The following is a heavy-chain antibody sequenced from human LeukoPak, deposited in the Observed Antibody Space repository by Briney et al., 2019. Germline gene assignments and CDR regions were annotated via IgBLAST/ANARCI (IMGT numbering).Heavy chain of an antibody. CDR3: AKDARCSSTSCQRALPAYYYYYMDV. Sequence: PGGSLRLSCAASGFPLSDYWMSWVRQAPGKGLEWVANIKQDGGEIYYVDSVKGRFTISRDNSKNTLYLQMNSLRAEDTAVYYCAKDARCSSTSCQRALPAYYYYYMDVWGKGTTVTVSS. D-gene: IGHD2-2*01. CDR1: GFPLSDYW. V-gene: IGHV3-7*01. CDR2: IKQDGGEI. J-gene: IGHJ6*03.